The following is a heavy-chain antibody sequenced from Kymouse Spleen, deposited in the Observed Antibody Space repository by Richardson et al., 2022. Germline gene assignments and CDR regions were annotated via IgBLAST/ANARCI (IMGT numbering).Heavy chain of an antibody. CDR2: IRSKANSYAT. CDR1: GFTFSGSA. V-gene: IGHV3-73*02. CDR3: TRENYYGSGSYYDYYYYGMDV. J-gene: IGHJ6*02. Sequence: EVQLVESGGGLVQPGGSLKLSCAASGFTFSGSAMHWVRQASGKGLEWVGRIRSKANSYATAYAASVKGRFTISRDDSKNTAYLQMNSLKTEDTAVYYCTRENYYGSGSYYDYYYYGMDVWGQGTTVTVSS. D-gene: IGHD3-10*01.